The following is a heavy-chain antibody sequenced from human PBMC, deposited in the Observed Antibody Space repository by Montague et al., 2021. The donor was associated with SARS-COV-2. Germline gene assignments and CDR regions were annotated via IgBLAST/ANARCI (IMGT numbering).Heavy chain of an antibody. CDR2: IGDRGINT. Sequence: SLRLSCAASGFSFSPYAMHWVRQAPGRGLEYVSAIGDRGINTYYADSVKGRFTISRDDSKKTLYLQMDSLKAEDMAIYYCAKEVPRWYFDLWGRGTPVT. V-gene: IGHV3-64*02. CDR3: AKEVPRWYFDL. J-gene: IGHJ2*01. CDR1: GFSFSPYA.